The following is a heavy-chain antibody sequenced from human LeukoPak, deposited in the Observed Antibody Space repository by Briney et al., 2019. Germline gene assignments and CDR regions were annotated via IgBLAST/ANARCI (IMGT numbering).Heavy chain of an antibody. V-gene: IGHV3-48*01. CDR3: ARVGATGTADY. CDR2: ISKSGSDT. J-gene: IGHJ4*02. D-gene: IGHD2-15*01. CDR1: GFTFSSYS. Sequence: GGSLRLSCAVSGFTFSSYSMNWVRQAPGKGPEWVSYISKSGSDTNFADSVKGRFTISRDNAKNSLYLQMNSLRAEDTAVYYCARVGATGTADYWGQGTLVTVSS.